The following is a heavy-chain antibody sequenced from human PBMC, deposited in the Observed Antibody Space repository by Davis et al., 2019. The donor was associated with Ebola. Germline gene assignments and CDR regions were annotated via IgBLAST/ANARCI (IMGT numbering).Heavy chain of an antibody. Sequence: ASVKVSCKASGYTFTGYYMHWVRQAPGQGLEWMGRIIPVVDTKDYAQKFQGRVTLTADNATNTAYMELSGLRFDDTAVYYCARGKWFDPWGQGTLVSVTS. CDR2: IIPVVDTK. V-gene: IGHV1-2*02. J-gene: IGHJ5*02. CDR3: ARGKWFDP. CDR1: GYTFTGYY.